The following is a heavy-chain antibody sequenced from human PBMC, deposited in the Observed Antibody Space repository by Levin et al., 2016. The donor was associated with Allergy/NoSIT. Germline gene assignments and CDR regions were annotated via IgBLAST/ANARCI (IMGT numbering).Heavy chain of an antibody. Sequence: SETLSLTCTVSGGSISSYYWSWIRQPAGKGLEWIGRIYTSGSTNYNPSLKSRVTMSVDTSKNQFSLKLSSVTAADTAVYYCARDRRVRWLQTDGGYGMDVWGQGTTVTVSS. CDR1: GGSISSYY. CDR2: IYTSGST. V-gene: IGHV4-4*07. CDR3: ARDRRVRWLQTDGGYGMDV. J-gene: IGHJ6*02. D-gene: IGHD5-24*01.